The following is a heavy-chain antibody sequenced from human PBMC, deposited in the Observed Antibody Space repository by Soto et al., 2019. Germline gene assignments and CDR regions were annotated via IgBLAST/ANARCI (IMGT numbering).Heavy chain of an antibody. D-gene: IGHD2-15*01. J-gene: IGHJ4*02. CDR2: IRSKAYGGTT. V-gene: IGHV3-49*03. CDR3: TRETVGYCSGGSCYFDY. Sequence: GGSLRLSCTASGFTFGDYAMSWFRQAPGEGLEWVGFIRSKAYGGTTEYAASVKGRFTISRDDSKSIAYLQMNSLKTEDTAVYYCTRETVGYCSGGSCYFDYWGQGTLVTVSS. CDR1: GFTFGDYA.